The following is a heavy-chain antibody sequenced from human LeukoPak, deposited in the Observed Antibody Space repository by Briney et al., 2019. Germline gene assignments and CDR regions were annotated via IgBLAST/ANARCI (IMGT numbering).Heavy chain of an antibody. CDR3: ARGDYNNRINPPRYLDY. CDR2: IKQDGREK. D-gene: IGHD4-11*01. J-gene: IGHJ4*02. V-gene: IGHV3-7*05. Sequence: GGSLRLSCAASGLTFSSYAMTWVRQAPGKGLEWVANIKQDGREKYFVDSVKGRFTISGDNDKNSLYLQMSSLRADDTAVYYCARGDYNNRINPPRYLDYWGQGTLVTVSS. CDR1: GLTFSSYA.